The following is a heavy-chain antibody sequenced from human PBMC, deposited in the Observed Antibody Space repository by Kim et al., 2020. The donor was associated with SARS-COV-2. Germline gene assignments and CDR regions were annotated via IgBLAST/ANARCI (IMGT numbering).Heavy chain of an antibody. CDR3: ARRDAGLLWFGELAGY. V-gene: IGHV3-23*01. CDR1: GFTFSSYA. Sequence: GGSLRLSCAASGFTFSSYAMSWVRQAPGKGLEWVSAISGSGGSTYYADSVKGRFTISRDNSKNTLYLQMNSLRAEDRAVYYCARRDAGLLWFGELAGYWGQGTLVAVAS. J-gene: IGHJ4*02. CDR2: ISGSGGST. D-gene: IGHD3-10*01.